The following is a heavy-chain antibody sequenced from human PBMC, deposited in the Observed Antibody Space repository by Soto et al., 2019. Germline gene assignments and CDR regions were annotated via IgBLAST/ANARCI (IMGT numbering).Heavy chain of an antibody. D-gene: IGHD6-19*01. CDR1: VYTFTRYD. CDR3: ARAKSSGGDAFDI. J-gene: IGHJ3*02. Sequence: ASVKGSCKASVYTFTRYDINWVRQATGQGLEWMGWMNPNSGNTGYAQKFQGRVTMTRNTSISTAYMELSSLRSEDTAVYYCARAKSSGGDAFDIWGQGTMVTVSS. V-gene: IGHV1-8*01. CDR2: MNPNSGNT.